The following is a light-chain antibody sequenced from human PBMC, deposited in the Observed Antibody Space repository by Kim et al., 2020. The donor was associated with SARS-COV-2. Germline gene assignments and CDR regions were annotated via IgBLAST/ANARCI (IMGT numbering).Light chain of an antibody. J-gene: IGLJ3*02. V-gene: IGLV4-69*01. Sequence: QLVLTQSPSASASLGASVKLTCTLSSGHTTNGIAWHQRQPGKGPRFLMKVNNDGSYNKGDGIPDRFSGSTSGAERYLTISSLHSEDEADYYCQSWDSTSPQVFGGGTKLTVL. CDR2: VNNDGSY. CDR1: SGHTTNG. CDR3: QSWDSTSPQV.